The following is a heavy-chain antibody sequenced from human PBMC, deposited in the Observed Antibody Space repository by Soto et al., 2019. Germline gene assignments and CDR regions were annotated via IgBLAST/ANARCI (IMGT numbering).Heavy chain of an antibody. D-gene: IGHD1-7*01. CDR1: GGSFTSNNW. CDR2: IYRTGST. Sequence: TFSLTCAVSGGSFTSNNWWTWVRQPPVHGLEWIGEIYRTGSTNYNPSLKSRVTISLDKSENQFSLKVTSLTAADTAVYYCASRDPGTSVDYWGQGTLVTVSS. CDR3: ASRDPGTSVDY. V-gene: IGHV4-4*02. J-gene: IGHJ4*02.